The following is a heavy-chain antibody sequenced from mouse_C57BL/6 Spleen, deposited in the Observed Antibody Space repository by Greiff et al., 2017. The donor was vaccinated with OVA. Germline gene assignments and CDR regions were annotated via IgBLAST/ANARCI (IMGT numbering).Heavy chain of an antibody. J-gene: IGHJ4*01. CDR2: IYPRSGNT. Sequence: QVQLQQSGAELARPGASVKLSCKASGYTFTSYGISWVKQRTGPGLEWIGEIYPRSGNTYYNEKFKGKATLTADKSSSTAYMELRSLTSEDSSVYFCARLGGSSPYYYAMDYWGQGTSVTVSS. CDR3: ARLGGSSPYYYAMDY. V-gene: IGHV1-81*01. D-gene: IGHD1-1*01. CDR1: GYTFTSYG.